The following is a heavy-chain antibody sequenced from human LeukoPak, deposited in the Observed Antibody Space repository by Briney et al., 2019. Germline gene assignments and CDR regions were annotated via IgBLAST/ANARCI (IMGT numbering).Heavy chain of an antibody. J-gene: IGHJ5*02. V-gene: IGHV3-23*01. CDR1: GFPFSSHA. D-gene: IGHD2-15*01. Sequence: GGSLRLSCAASGFPFSSHAMSWVRQPPGKGLEWVAAISNGKTYYADSVRGRFAISRDDSTNTVYLHMNSLRGEDTALYHCVREAGYCAPVCVKTNWFDPWGQRTLVTVSS. CDR2: ISNGKT. CDR3: VREAGYCAPVCVKTNWFDP.